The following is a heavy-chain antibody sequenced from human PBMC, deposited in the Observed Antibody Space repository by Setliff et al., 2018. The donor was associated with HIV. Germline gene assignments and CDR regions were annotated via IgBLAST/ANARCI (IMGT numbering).Heavy chain of an antibody. J-gene: IGHJ6*03. D-gene: IGHD2-15*01. CDR2: VNQDGSEK. CDR1: GFTFSNYW. CDR3: ARARRGGRLDNYYYYMDV. V-gene: IGHV3-7*05. Sequence: GESLKISCAASGFTFSNYWMSLVRQAPGKGLEWVANVNQDGSEKHYVDSVKGRFTIPRDNAKNSLYLHMNRMRAEDTAVYYCARARRGGRLDNYYYYMDVWGQGTTVTVSS.